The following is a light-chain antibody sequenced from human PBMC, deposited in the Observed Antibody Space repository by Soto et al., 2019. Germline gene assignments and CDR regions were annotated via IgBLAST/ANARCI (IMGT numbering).Light chain of an antibody. V-gene: IGLV2-8*01. CDR2: DVN. Sequence: QSALTPPPSASGSPGQSVTISCTGTSSDVGAYIFVSWYRQHPGKAPKLMVYDVNRRPPGVPDRFFGSKSGNTASLTVSGLQAEDEADYYCVSFAGGTYVFGTGTKVTVL. CDR1: SSDVGAYIF. CDR3: VSFAGGTYV. J-gene: IGLJ1*01.